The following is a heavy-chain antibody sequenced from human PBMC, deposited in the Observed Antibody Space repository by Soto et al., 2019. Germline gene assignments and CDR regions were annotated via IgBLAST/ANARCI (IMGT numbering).Heavy chain of an antibody. Sequence: SETLSLTCTVSGGSVSSYYWSGIRQSPEKGLEWIGEIYYSGSTNYKPSLKSRVTISVDKSKNQFSLKLSSVTAADTAVYYCTKTSRVTFDYWGQGTLVTVSS. J-gene: IGHJ4*02. CDR2: IYYSGST. CDR3: TKTSRVTFDY. D-gene: IGHD5-18*01. CDR1: GGSVSSYY. V-gene: IGHV4-59*02.